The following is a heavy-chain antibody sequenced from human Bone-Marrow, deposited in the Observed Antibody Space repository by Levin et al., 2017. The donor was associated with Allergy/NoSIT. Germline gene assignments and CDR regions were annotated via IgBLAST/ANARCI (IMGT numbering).Heavy chain of an antibody. J-gene: IGHJ4*02. CDR2: ISYDGSNK. D-gene: IGHD6-19*01. CDR3: AKVAGQWLVLGLDY. CDR1: GFTFSSYG. V-gene: IGHV3-30*18. Sequence: GALRLSCAASGFTFSSYGMHWVRQAPGKGLEWVAVISYDGSNKYYADSVKGRFTISRDNSKNTLYLQMNSLRAEDTAVYYCAKVAGQWLVLGLDYWGQGTLVTVSS.